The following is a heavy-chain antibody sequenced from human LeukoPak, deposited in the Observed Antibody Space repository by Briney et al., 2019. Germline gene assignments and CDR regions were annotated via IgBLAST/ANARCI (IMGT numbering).Heavy chain of an antibody. D-gene: IGHD3-22*01. CDR2: INPNSGGT. CDR1: GYTFTGYY. Sequence: ASVKVSCKASGYTFTGYYMHWVRQAPGQGLEWMGWINPNSGGTNYAQRFQGWVTMTRDTSISTAYMELSRLRSDDTAVYYCARGQYYYDSSGYYYETHFDYWGQGTLVTVSS. V-gene: IGHV1-2*04. J-gene: IGHJ4*02. CDR3: ARGQYYYDSSGYYYETHFDY.